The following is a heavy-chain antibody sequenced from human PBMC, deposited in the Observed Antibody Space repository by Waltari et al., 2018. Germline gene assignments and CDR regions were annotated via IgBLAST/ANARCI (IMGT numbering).Heavy chain of an antibody. V-gene: IGHV3-23*01. CDR2: ISASGDNT. CDR3: TKDLNSTPYYFDY. CDR1: GFTFNSYA. D-gene: IGHD2-2*01. Sequence: EVQLLESGGGLVQPGGSLRLSCVVSGFTFNSYALSWVRQSPGKGLDWVSGISASGDNTYYADSVRGRFTISRDNSKNTLYLQLNSLRAEDTALYYCTKDLNSTPYYFDYWGQGTLVTVSS. J-gene: IGHJ4*02.